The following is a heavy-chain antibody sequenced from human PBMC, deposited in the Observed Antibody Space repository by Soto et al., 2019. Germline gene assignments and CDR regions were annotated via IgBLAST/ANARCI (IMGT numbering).Heavy chain of an antibody. CDR2: IYYSGST. CDR3: ARERRITMVRGVIPDY. D-gene: IGHD3-10*01. CDR1: GGSISSGGYY. Sequence: SETLSLTCTASGGSISSGGYYWSWIRQHPGKGLEWIGYIYYSGSTYYNPSLKSRVTISVDTSKNQFSLKLSSVTAADTAVYYCARERRITMVRGVIPDYWGQGTLVTVSS. V-gene: IGHV4-31*03. J-gene: IGHJ4*02.